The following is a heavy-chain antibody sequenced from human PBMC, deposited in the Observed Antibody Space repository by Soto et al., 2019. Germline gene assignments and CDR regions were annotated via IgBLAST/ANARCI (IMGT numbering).Heavy chain of an antibody. CDR3: ASDSSYYYDSSAYYSNWFDP. D-gene: IGHD3-22*01. CDR2: IFYSGNT. CDR1: GGSISGSSDY. J-gene: IGHJ5*02. V-gene: IGHV4-39*01. Sequence: PSETLSLTCTVSGGSISGSSDYWGWIRQPPGKGLEWIGSIFYSGNTYYNPSLKSRVTISVDTSKNQFSLKLSSVTAADTSVYYCASDSSYYYDSSAYYSNWFDPWGQGMLVT.